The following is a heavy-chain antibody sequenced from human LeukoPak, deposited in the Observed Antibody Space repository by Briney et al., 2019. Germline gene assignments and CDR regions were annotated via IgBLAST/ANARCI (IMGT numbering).Heavy chain of an antibody. CDR2: ISYDGSNK. D-gene: IGHD6-13*01. CDR1: GFTFSSYG. CDR3: AKGLAAGRRYYHYCGMDV. J-gene: IGHJ6*04. V-gene: IGHV3-30*18. Sequence: GGSLRLSCAASGFTFSSYGMHWVRQAPGKGLEWVAVISYDGSNKYYVDSDYADSVKGRFTISRDNSKNTLYLQMNSLRAEDTAVYYCAKGLAAGRRYYHYCGMDVWGKGTTVTVSS.